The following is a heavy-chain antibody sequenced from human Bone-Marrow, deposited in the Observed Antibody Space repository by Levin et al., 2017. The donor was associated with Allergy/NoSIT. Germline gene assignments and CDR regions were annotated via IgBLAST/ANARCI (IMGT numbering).Heavy chain of an antibody. V-gene: IGHV1-2*06. CDR2: INPNSGGT. J-gene: IGHJ4*02. CDR1: GYTFTGYY. D-gene: IGHD2-2*01. CDR3: ASGYIIVVVPAASTIVRTTIDY. Sequence: GASVKVSCKASGYTFTGYYMHWVRQAPGQGLEWMGRINPNSGGTNYAQKFQGRVTMTRDTSISTAYMELSRLRSDDTAVYYCASGYIIVVVPAASTIVRTTIDYWGQGTLVTVSS.